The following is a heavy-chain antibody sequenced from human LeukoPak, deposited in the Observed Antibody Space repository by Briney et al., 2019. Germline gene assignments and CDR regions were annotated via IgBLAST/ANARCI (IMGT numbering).Heavy chain of an antibody. Sequence: PSETLSLTCAVYGGSFSGYYWSWIRQPPGKGLEWIGEINHSGSTNYNPSLKSRVTISVDTSKNQFSLKLSSVTAADTAVYYCARAAIGYCSSTSCYPYYYYYMDVWGKGTTVTVSS. CDR3: ARAAIGYCSSTSCYPYYYYYMDV. J-gene: IGHJ6*03. CDR1: GGSFSGYY. V-gene: IGHV4-34*01. CDR2: INHSGST. D-gene: IGHD2-2*01.